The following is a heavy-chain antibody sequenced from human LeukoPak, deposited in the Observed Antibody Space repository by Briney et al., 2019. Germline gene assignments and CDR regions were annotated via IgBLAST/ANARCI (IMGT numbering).Heavy chain of an antibody. V-gene: IGHV3-21*01. CDR1: GFTFSSYM. CDR2: ISTSCSYI. CDR3: ARDDGSYYDSRGVDY. D-gene: IGHD3-22*01. Sequence: GGSLRLSCAASGFTFSSYMMNWVRQAPGKGLEWVSSISTSCSYIYYADSVKGRFTISRDNARNSVYLQMNSLRADDTAVYYCARDDGSYYDSRGVDYWGQGTLVTVSS. J-gene: IGHJ4*02.